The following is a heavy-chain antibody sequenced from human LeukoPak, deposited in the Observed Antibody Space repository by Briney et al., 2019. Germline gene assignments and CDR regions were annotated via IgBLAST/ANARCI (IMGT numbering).Heavy chain of an antibody. V-gene: IGHV1-2*06. CDR2: INPNSGGT. CDR3: ARDRRRICSGGSCYSDNWFDP. Sequence: VASVKVSCKASGYTFTSYDINWVRQASGQGLEWMGRINPNSGGTNYAQKFQGRVTMTRDTSISTAYMELSRLRSDDTAVYYCARDRRRICSGGSCYSDNWFDPWGQGTLVTVSS. CDR1: GYTFTSYD. D-gene: IGHD2-15*01. J-gene: IGHJ5*02.